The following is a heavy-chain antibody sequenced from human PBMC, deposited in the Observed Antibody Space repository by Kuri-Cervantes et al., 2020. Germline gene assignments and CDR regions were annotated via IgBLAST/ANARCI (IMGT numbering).Heavy chain of an antibody. D-gene: IGHD3-22*01. Sequence: GESLKISCAASGFTFSFYAMSWVRQAPGKGLEWVSIISASGGSTKYAESVKGRFTISRDNSKNTLYLQMDSLRAEDTAVYYCAKDTTYYYDSSGYKPAEGPIDYWGQGTLVTVSS. CDR2: ISASGGST. CDR1: GFTFSFYA. V-gene: IGHV3-23*01. J-gene: IGHJ4*02. CDR3: AKDTTYYYDSSGYKPAEGPIDY.